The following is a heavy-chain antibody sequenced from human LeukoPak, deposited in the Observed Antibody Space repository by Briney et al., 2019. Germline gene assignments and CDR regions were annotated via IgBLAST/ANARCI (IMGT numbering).Heavy chain of an antibody. D-gene: IGHD5-24*01. Sequence: GGSLRLSYAVSGFTVSTNHMSWVRQAPGKGLEWVSLISGSGGHTYYGDSVKGRFTISRDNSKNTFYLQMNSLRADDTAVYYCAKGGEATMRDGYNYYYYYMEVWGKGTTVTVSS. CDR1: GFTVSTNH. V-gene: IGHV3-23*01. J-gene: IGHJ6*03. CDR3: AKGGEATMRDGYNYYYYYMEV. CDR2: ISGSGGHT.